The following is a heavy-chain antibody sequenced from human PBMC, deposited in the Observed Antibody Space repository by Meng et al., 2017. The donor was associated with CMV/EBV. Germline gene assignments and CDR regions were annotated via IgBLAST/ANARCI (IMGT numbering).Heavy chain of an antibody. CDR1: GGSISSGDYY. CDR2: IYYSGST. CDR3: ARAQYSSSCDY. V-gene: IGHV4-30-4*08. Sequence: QLPLPELGKGLVKPSQTLSLSCTGSGGSISSGDYYWSWIRLPPGKGLEWIGYIYYSGSTYYNPSLKSRVTISVDTSKNQFSLKLSSVTAADTAVNYCARAQYSSSCDYWGQGTLVTVSS. D-gene: IGHD6-13*01. J-gene: IGHJ4*02.